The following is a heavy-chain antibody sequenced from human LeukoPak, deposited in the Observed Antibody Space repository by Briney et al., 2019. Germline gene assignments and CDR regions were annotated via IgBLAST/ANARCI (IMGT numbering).Heavy chain of an antibody. Sequence: PGGSLRLSCVASGFTFKNYHMNWVRQAPGKGLEWVSFISKSGDTIYYGESVKGRFTISRDNANNSLYLQMNSLRAEDTAVYYCARWDAFDIWGQGTMVTVSS. V-gene: IGHV3-48*03. J-gene: IGHJ3*02. CDR3: ARWDAFDI. CDR1: GFTFKNYH. CDR2: ISKSGDTI.